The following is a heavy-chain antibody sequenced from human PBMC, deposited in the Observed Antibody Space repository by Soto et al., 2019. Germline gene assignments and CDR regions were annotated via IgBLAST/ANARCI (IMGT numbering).Heavy chain of an antibody. CDR3: AKELGYCSGGSCYRRFYYYYGMDV. Sequence: QVQLVESGGGVVQPGRSLRLSCAASGFTFSSYGMHWVRQAPGKGLEWVAVISYDGSNKYYADYVKGRFTISRDNSKNTVYLQMNSLRAEDTAVYYCAKELGYCSGGSCYRRFYYYYGMDVWGQGTTVTVSS. CDR2: ISYDGSNK. CDR1: GFTFSSYG. V-gene: IGHV3-30*18. D-gene: IGHD2-15*01. J-gene: IGHJ6*02.